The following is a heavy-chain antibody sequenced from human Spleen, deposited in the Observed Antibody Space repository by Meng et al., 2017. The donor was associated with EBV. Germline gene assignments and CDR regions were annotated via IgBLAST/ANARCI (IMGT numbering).Heavy chain of an antibody. CDR2: SNHSGST. D-gene: IGHD6-6*01. CDR1: GGSVSGFY. Sequence: VQRQQGGPGLLKRSETLPLTRAGYGGSVSGFYWIWIRQSPEKGLEWIGESNHSGSTTYNPSLKSRVTISVDTSKDQFSLRLTSVTAADTAIYYCARGRTVARSPWSDPWGQGTLVTVSS. J-gene: IGHJ5*02. V-gene: IGHV4-34*01. CDR3: ARGRTVARSPWSDP.